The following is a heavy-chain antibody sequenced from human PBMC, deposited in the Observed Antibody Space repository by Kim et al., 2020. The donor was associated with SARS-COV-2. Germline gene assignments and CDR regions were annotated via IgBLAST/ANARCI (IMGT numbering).Heavy chain of an antibody. D-gene: IGHD3-10*01. V-gene: IGHV3-15*01. CDR3: ATDDYYVSGTLFPGFDY. Sequence: GGSLRLSCAASGFTFSSAYMSWVRQAPGKGLEWVGRIKSKTDGGTIDYAAAVKGRFTISRDDSKNTLYLQMNSLKTEDTAVYYCATDDYYVSGTLFPGFDYWGQGTLVTVSS. J-gene: IGHJ4*02. CDR2: IKSKTDGGTI. CDR1: GFTFSSAY.